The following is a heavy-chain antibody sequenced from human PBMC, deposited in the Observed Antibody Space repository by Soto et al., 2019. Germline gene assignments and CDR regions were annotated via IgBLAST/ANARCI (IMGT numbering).Heavy chain of an antibody. D-gene: IGHD6-19*01. CDR3: VRTTAVAGAPEFDY. CDR1: GYTFTNFG. J-gene: IGHJ4*02. CDR2: ISAYNGNT. V-gene: IGHV1-18*01. Sequence: GASVKVSCKASGYTFTNFGISWVRQAPGQGLEWMGWISAYNGNTNYADSVKGRFTISRDNSKNTLYLQMNSLRPEDTAVYFCVRTTAVAGAPEFDYWGQGTLVTVSS.